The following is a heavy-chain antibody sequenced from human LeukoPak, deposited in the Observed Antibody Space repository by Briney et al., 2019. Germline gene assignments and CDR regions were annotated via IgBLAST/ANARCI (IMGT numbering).Heavy chain of an antibody. CDR3: ARLSRVRAGHFDY. CDR1: GYSFTSYW. D-gene: IGHD3-10*02. J-gene: IGHJ4*02. V-gene: IGHV5-51*01. Sequence: GESLKISCKGSGYSFTSYWIGWVRQMPGKGLEWMGIIYPGDSDTRYSPSFQGQVTISADKSISTAYLRWSSLKASDTAMYYCARLSRVRAGHFDYWGQGTLVTVSS. CDR2: IYPGDSDT.